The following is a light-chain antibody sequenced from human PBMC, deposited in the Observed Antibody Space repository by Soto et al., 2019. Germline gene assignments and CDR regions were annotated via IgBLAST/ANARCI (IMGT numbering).Light chain of an antibody. CDR1: SSDVGGYNY. Sequence: QSVLTEPASVSGSPGQSITISCTGTSSDVGGYNYVSWYQQHPGKAPKLMIYDVSYRPSGVSNRFSGSKSGNTASLTVSGLQAEDEADYYCSSSASSSTPHVFGTGTKVTVL. V-gene: IGLV2-14*03. CDR3: SSSASSSTPHV. J-gene: IGLJ1*01. CDR2: DVS.